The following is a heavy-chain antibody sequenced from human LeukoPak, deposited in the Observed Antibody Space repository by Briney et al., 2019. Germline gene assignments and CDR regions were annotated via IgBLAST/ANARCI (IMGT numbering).Heavy chain of an antibody. V-gene: IGHV4-59*01. CDR2: IQYSGNT. Sequence: SETLSLTCTVSGGSISSYYWTWTRQPPGKGLEWIGYIQYSGNTKYNPSLESRVTISVDTSKKQFSLKLSSVTAADTAVYYCARDGYYDSSTDAFDIWGQGTMVTVSS. D-gene: IGHD3-22*01. J-gene: IGHJ3*02. CDR3: ARDGYYDSSTDAFDI. CDR1: GGSISSYY.